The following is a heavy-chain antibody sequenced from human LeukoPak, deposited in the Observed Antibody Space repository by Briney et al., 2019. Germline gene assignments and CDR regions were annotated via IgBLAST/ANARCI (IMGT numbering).Heavy chain of an antibody. V-gene: IGHV3-33*01. CDR3: VRWGPNRGADY. J-gene: IGHJ4*02. CDR2: IWYDGSTK. Sequence: SGRSLRLSCAASGFIFSSHGMHWVRQAPGKGLEWVAVIWYDGSTKYYADSVKGRFAISRDNSENMLWLQMNSLRAEDTAVYYCVRWGPNRGADYWAREPRSSSPQ. D-gene: IGHD3-16*01. CDR1: GFIFSSHG.